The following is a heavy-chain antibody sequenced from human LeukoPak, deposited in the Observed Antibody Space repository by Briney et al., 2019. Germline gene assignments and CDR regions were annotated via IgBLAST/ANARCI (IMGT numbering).Heavy chain of an antibody. CDR2: IKSKADGGTT. CDR1: GFTVSSNY. V-gene: IGHV3-15*01. CDR3: TTLTRWFDP. Sequence: KTGGSLRLSCAASGFTVSSNYMSWVRQAPGKGLEWVGRIKSKADGGTTDYAAPVKGRFTISRDDSKNTLYLQMNSLKTEDTAIYYYTTLTRWFDPWGQGTLVTVSS. J-gene: IGHJ5*02. D-gene: IGHD3-9*01.